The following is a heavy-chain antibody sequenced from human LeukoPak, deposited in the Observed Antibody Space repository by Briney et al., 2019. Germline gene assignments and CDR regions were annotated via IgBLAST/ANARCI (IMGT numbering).Heavy chain of an antibody. V-gene: IGHV4-59*08. CDR3: ARVVQRWYYYYYYGMDV. CDR2: IYYSGST. J-gene: IGHJ6*02. D-gene: IGHD2-2*01. Sequence: PSETLSLTCTVSGGSISTYYWNWIRKPPGKGLEWIGYIYYSGSTYYNPSLKSRVTISVDTSKNQFSLKLSSVTAADTAVYYCARVVQRWYYYYYYGMDVWGQGTTVTVSS. CDR1: GGSISTYY.